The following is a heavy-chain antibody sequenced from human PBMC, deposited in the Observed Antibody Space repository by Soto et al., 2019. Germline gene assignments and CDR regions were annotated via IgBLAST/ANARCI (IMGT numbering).Heavy chain of an antibody. CDR3: AREGGIVGATAADY. J-gene: IGHJ4*02. D-gene: IGHD1-26*01. CDR2: IYYSGST. CDR1: GGSISSGGYY. V-gene: IGHV4-31*03. Sequence: QVQLQESGPGLVKPSQTLSLTCTVSGGSISSGGYYWSWIRQHPGKGLEWIGYIYYSGSTYYNPSLKGRSTISVDTAKKQCVRKRSSVTAADTAVYYCAREGGIVGATAADYWGQGTLVTVSS.